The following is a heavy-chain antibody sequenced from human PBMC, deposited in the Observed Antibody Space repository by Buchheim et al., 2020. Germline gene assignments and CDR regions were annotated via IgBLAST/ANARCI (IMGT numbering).Heavy chain of an antibody. D-gene: IGHD6-6*01. J-gene: IGHJ4*02. Sequence: QVQLVESGGGVVQPGRSLRLSCAASGFTFSSFGMHWVRQAPGKGLEWLAVIWYDGSNKYYADSVKGRFTISRDNSKKTLYLQMNSLRAEDTAVYYCARDGVYSSSSPLDYWGQGTL. CDR1: GFTFSSFG. CDR2: IWYDGSNK. V-gene: IGHV3-33*01. CDR3: ARDGVYSSSSPLDY.